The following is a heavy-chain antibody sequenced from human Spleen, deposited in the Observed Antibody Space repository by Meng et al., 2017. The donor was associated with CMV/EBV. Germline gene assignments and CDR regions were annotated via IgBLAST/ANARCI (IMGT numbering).Heavy chain of an antibody. Sequence: GGSLRLSCAASGFTFSSYWMHWVRQAPGKGLVWVSRINSDGSSTSYADSVKGRFTISRDNAKKSLFLQMNSLKAEDTAIYYCARTLSGWDYSESSVPVFDADYSGQGTLVTVSS. CDR1: GFTFSSYW. CDR2: INSDGSST. D-gene: IGHD3-22*01. J-gene: IGHJ4*02. V-gene: IGHV3-74*01. CDR3: ARTLSGWDYSESSVPVFDADY.